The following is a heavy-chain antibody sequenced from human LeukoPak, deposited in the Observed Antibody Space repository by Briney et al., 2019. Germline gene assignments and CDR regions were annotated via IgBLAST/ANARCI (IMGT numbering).Heavy chain of an antibody. CDR3: ARKSVDCSSTSCSPNTFDP. D-gene: IGHD2-2*01. CDR2: IIPIFGTA. V-gene: IGHV1-69*01. J-gene: IGHJ5*02. CDR1: GGTFSSYD. Sequence: SVKVSCKASGGTFSSYDISWVRQAPGQGLEWMGGIIPIFGTANYAQKFQGRVTITADESTSTAYMELSSLRSEDTAVYYCARKSVDCSSTSCSPNTFDPWGQGTLDTVSS.